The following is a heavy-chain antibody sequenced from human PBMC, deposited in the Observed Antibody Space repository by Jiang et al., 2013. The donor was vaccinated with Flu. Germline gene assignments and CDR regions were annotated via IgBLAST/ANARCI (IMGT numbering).Heavy chain of an antibody. CDR3: ARALRGITIFGVVIWFDP. D-gene: IGHD3-3*01. CDR1: GGSISSYY. V-gene: IGHV4-59*01. Sequence: GPGLVKPSETLSLTCTVSGGSISSYYWSWIRQPPGKGLEWIGYIYYSGSTNYNPSLKSRVTISVDTSKNQFSLKLSSVTAADTAVYYCARALRGITIFGVVIWFDPGAREPWSPSP. CDR2: IYYSGST. J-gene: IGHJ5*02.